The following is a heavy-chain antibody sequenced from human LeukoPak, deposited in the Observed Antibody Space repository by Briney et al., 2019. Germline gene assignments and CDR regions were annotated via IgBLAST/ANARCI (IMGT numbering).Heavy chain of an antibody. V-gene: IGHV1-18*01. CDR2: ISVYNGNT. CDR3: ARDSHRLYDYVWGSYESKHY. CDR1: GYTFTSYG. Sequence: RASVKVSCKASGYTFTSYGINWVRQAPGQGLEWMGWISVYNGNTNYAQKLQGRVTMTTDTSTSTAYMELRSLRSDDTAVYYCARDSHRLYDYVWGSYESKHYWGQGTLVTVSS. J-gene: IGHJ4*02. D-gene: IGHD3-16*01.